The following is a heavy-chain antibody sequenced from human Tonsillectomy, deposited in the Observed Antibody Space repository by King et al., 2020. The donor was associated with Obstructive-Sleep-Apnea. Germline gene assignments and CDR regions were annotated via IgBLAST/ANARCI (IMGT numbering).Heavy chain of an antibody. V-gene: IGHV3-30-3*01. CDR2: ISYDGSNK. D-gene: IGHD3-22*01. CDR1: GFTFSSYA. Sequence: VQLVESGGGVVQPGRSLRLSCAASGFTFSSYAMHWVRQAPGKGLEWVAVISYDGSNKYYADSVKGRFTISRDNSKNTLYLQMNSLRAEDTAVYYCARDVTYYYDSSDRSWFDPWGQGTLVTVSS. J-gene: IGHJ5*02. CDR3: ARDVTYYYDSSDRSWFDP.